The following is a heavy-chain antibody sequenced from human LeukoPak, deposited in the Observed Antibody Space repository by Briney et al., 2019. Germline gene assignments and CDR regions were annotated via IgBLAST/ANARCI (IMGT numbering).Heavy chain of an antibody. D-gene: IGHD2-8*01. J-gene: IGHJ4*02. CDR1: GFTFSSYS. CDR2: IRYDGSNK. CDR3: ASDHCTNGVCPDY. V-gene: IGHV3-30*02. Sequence: GGSLRLSCAASGFTFSSYSMNWVRQAPGKGLEWVAFIRYDGSNKYYADSVKGRFTISRDNSKNTLYLQMNSLRAEDTAVYYCASDHCTNGVCPDYWGQGTLVTVSS.